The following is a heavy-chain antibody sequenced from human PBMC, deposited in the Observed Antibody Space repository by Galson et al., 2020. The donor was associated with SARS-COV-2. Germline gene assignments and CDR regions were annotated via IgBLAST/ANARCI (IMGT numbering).Heavy chain of an antibody. CDR3: VKPYYDLWSGYYDLDY. J-gene: IGHJ4*02. CDR1: GFIFRSYA. Sequence: GGSLRLSCAASGFIFRSYAMSWVRQAPGRGLEWVSDIRGSGDSTHYADSVKGRFTISRDNSKNTLYLQMNSLRADDTAVYYCVKPYYDLWSGYYDLDYWGQGTLVTVSS. D-gene: IGHD3-3*01. CDR2: IRGSGDST. V-gene: IGHV3-23*01.